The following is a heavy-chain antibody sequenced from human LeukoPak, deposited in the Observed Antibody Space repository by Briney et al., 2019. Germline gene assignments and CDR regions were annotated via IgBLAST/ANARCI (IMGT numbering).Heavy chain of an antibody. Sequence: GGSLRLSCAASGFTFSSYVMSWVRQAPGKGLEWVSGISDDGGSTYYADSVKGRFTISRDNSKNTLYLQMNSLRAEDTAVYYCAKLYGDLDYWGQGTLVTVSS. D-gene: IGHD4-17*01. V-gene: IGHV3-23*01. CDR3: AKLYGDLDY. CDR2: ISDDGGST. CDR1: GFTFSSYV. J-gene: IGHJ4*02.